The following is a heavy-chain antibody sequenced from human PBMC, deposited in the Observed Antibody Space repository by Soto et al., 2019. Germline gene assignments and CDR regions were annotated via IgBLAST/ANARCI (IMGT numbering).Heavy chain of an antibody. CDR3: ARERYCSSTSCSSGLWWFDP. J-gene: IGHJ5*02. Sequence: SETLSLTCTVSGGSISSYYWSWIRQPPGKGLEWIGYIYYSGSTNYNPSLKSRVTISVDTSKNQFSLKLSSVTAADTAVYYCARERYCSSTSCSSGLWWFDPWGQGPPATVAP. CDR2: IYYSGST. CDR1: GGSISSYY. V-gene: IGHV4-59*01. D-gene: IGHD2-2*01.